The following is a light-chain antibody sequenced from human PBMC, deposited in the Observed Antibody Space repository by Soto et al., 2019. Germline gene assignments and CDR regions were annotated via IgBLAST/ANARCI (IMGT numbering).Light chain of an antibody. Sequence: DIVLTQSPGTLSLSPGEKATLSCRASQSVSSSYLAWYQQKPGQAPRLLIYDASRRATGIPDRFSGSGSATDFTLSISRLEPEDFAVYYCQQYGSIPPLTFGQGTRLEIK. V-gene: IGKV3-20*01. J-gene: IGKJ5*01. CDR3: QQYGSIPPLT. CDR2: DAS. CDR1: QSVSSSY.